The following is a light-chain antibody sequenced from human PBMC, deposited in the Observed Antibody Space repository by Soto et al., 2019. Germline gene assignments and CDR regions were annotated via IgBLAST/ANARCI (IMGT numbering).Light chain of an antibody. J-gene: IGKJ1*01. CDR3: QQYGSSPGT. Sequence: EIVLTQSPGTLSLSPGERATLSCRTSRSVSSNFLAWYQHKPGQAPRLLSYGASSRATGIPDRFSVSGSGTDFTLTISRLEPEDFAVYYCQQYGSSPGTF. V-gene: IGKV3-20*01. CDR2: GAS. CDR1: RSVSSNF.